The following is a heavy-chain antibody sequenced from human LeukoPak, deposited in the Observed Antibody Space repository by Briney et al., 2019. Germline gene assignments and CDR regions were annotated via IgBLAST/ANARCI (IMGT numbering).Heavy chain of an antibody. V-gene: IGHV3-15*01. CDR1: GFTFSNAW. D-gene: IGHD5-18*01. Sequence: GGSLRLSCAASGFTFSNAWMSWVRQAPGKGLEWVGRIKSKTDGGTTDYAAPVKGRFTISRDDSKNTLYLQMNSLKTEDTGVYLFSIVVDTAMVSYAFDFCGQGTMATVCS. J-gene: IGHJ3*01. CDR3: SIVVDTAMVSYAFDF. CDR2: IKSKTDGGTT.